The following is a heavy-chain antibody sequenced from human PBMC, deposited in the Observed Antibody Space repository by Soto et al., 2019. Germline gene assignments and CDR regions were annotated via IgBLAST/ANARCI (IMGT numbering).Heavy chain of an antibody. V-gene: IGHV1-46*03. J-gene: IGHJ4*02. CDR3: ARGFTTVVTPGY. CDR2: INPSGGST. Sequence: GASGKVCCKASGCTFTSYDRHWGRQAPGQGLEWMGIINPSGGSTSYAQKFQGRVTMTRDTSTSTVYMELSSLRSEDAAVYYCARGFTTVVTPGYWGQGTLVTVSS. D-gene: IGHD4-17*01. CDR1: GCTFTSYD.